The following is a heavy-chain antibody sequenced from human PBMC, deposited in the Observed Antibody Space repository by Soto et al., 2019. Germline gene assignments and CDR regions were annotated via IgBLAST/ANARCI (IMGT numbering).Heavy chain of an antibody. CDR3: AGGGFASDI. J-gene: IGHJ3*02. Sequence: QVQLQESGPGLVKPSETLSLICTVSGGSISSYYWTWIRQPPGKGLEWIGYISYSGSTKYNPSLKSRLTILMDTSKNQFSLKLSSVTAADTAVYYCAGGGFASDIWGQGTMVTVSS. D-gene: IGHD3-16*01. CDR2: ISYSGST. V-gene: IGHV4-59*01. CDR1: GGSISSYY.